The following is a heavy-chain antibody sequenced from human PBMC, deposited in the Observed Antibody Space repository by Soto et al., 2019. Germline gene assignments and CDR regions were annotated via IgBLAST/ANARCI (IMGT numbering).Heavy chain of an antibody. Sequence: ASVKVSCKASGYTFTSYGISWVRQAPGQGLEWMGWISAYNGNTNYAQKLQGRVTMTTDTSTSTAYMELRSLRSDDTAVYYCAREVRADFDWLTQHYYYYYGMDVWGQGTTVTVSS. V-gene: IGHV1-18*01. CDR1: GYTFTSYG. J-gene: IGHJ6*02. CDR2: ISAYNGNT. D-gene: IGHD3-9*01. CDR3: AREVRADFDWLTQHYYYYYGMDV.